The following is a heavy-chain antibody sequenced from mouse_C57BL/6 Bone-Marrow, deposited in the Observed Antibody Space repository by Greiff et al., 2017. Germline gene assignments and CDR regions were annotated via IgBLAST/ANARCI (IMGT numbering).Heavy chain of an antibody. Sequence: QVQLQQPGAELVMPGASVKLSCKASGYTFTSYWMHWVKQRPGQGLERIGEIDPSDSYTNYNQKFKGKSTLTVDKSSSTAYMQLSSLTSEDSAVYYCARDYSNLYYFDYWGQGTTLTVSS. CDR3: ARDYSNLYYFDY. D-gene: IGHD2-5*01. CDR1: GYTFTSYW. V-gene: IGHV1-69*01. CDR2: IDPSDSYT. J-gene: IGHJ2*01.